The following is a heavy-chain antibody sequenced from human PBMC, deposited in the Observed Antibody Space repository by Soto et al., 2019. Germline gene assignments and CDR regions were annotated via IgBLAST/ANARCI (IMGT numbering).Heavy chain of an antibody. D-gene: IGHD3-16*01. Sequence: QVQLVESGGGVVQPGRSLRLSCAASGFTFSSYGMHWVRQAPGKGLEWVAVIWYDGSNKYYADSVKGRFTISRDNSKNTLYLQMNSLRAEDTAVYYCARSDVDYCYGMDVWGQGTTVTVSS. CDR1: GFTFSSYG. CDR2: IWYDGSNK. J-gene: IGHJ6*02. V-gene: IGHV3-33*01. CDR3: ARSDVDYCYGMDV.